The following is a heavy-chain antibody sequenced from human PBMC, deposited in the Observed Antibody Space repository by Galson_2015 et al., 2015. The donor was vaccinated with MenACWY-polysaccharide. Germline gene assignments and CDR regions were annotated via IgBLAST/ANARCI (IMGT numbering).Heavy chain of an antibody. D-gene: IGHD5-12*01. Sequence: SVKVSCKASGGSFNNYAISWVRQAPGQGLEWMGRIIPFLSTTNYAQKLQGRVTITADKSTSTAYMELSSLKSEDTAIYYCARSAYSDYDVKRGDYWGQGTLVIVSS. CDR1: GGSFNNYA. CDR3: ARSAYSDYDVKRGDY. V-gene: IGHV1-69*04. CDR2: IIPFLSTT. J-gene: IGHJ4*02.